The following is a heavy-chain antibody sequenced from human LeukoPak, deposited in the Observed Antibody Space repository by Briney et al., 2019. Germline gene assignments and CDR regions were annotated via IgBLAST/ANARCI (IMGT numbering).Heavy chain of an antibody. CDR2: IYYSGST. V-gene: IGHV4-31*03. CDR1: GGSISSGGYY. Sequence: SETLSLTCTVSGGSISSGGYYWSWIRQHPGKGLEWIGYIYYSGSTYYNPSLKSRVTISVDTSKNQFSLKLSSVTAADTAVYYCARMTTVTTANLRAFDIWGQGTMVTVSS. CDR3: ARMTTVTTANLRAFDI. J-gene: IGHJ3*02. D-gene: IGHD4-17*01.